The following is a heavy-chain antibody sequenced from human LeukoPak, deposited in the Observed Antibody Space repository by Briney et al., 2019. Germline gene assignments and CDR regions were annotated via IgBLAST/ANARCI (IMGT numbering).Heavy chain of an antibody. Sequence: SETLSLTCTVSGGSISSGGYYWSWIRQPPGKGLEWLGEIYHGGSTNYNTSLKSRVTISIDKSKSQFSLRLTSVTAADAAVYYCARAPWDSYYNSYFDFWGQGTLVTVSS. D-gene: IGHD3-10*01. V-gene: IGHV4-39*07. CDR3: ARAPWDSYYNSYFDF. J-gene: IGHJ4*02. CDR1: GGSISSGGYY. CDR2: IYHGGST.